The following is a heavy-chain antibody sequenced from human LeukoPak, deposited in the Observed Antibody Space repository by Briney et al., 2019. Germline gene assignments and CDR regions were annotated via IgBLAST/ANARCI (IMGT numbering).Heavy chain of an antibody. CDR2: INVITGYI. J-gene: IGHJ3*02. Sequence: GGSLRLSCAASGFSFENYNMNWVRQAPGKGLEWVAYINVITGYIYYADSLKGRFTISRDNAKKSLFLEMNSLRAEDTAVYYCARDRAWGSDAFDIWGQGTMVTVSS. CDR3: ARDRAWGSDAFDI. CDR1: GFSFENYN. V-gene: IGHV3-21*01. D-gene: IGHD7-27*01.